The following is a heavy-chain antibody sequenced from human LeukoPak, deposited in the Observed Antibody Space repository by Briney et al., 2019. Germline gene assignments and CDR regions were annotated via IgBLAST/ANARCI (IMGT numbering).Heavy chain of an antibody. CDR1: GFTFSTYW. Sequence: GGSLRLSCAASGFTFSTYWMHWVRQAPGKGLVWVSHINNDGSTTNYAGSVKGRFTISRDNAKNTLFLQLNSLTAEDTAVYYCARDGSGGSFDYWGQGTLVTVSS. CDR3: ARDGSGGSFDY. V-gene: IGHV3-74*01. CDR2: INNDGSTT. J-gene: IGHJ4*02. D-gene: IGHD3-10*01.